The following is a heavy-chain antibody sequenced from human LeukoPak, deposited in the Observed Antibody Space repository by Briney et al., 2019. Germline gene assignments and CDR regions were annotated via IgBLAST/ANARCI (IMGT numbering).Heavy chain of an antibody. CDR2: ITSSSSYI. J-gene: IGHJ5*02. V-gene: IGHV3-21*01. CDR1: GFTFSTYN. D-gene: IGHD3-16*02. CDR3: ADRNH. Sequence: KTGGSLRLSCAASGFTFSTYNMNWVRQAPGKGLEWLSSITSSSSYIYYADSVKGRFTISRDNAKNSLYLQMNSLRDEDTAVYYCADRNHWGQGTLVTVSS.